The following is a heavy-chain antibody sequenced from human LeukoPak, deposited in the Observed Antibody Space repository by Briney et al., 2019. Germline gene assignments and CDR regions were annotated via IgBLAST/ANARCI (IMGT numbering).Heavy chain of an antibody. J-gene: IGHJ6*03. V-gene: IGHV4-4*02. Sequence: SETLSLTCAVSGGSISSSNWWSWVRQPPGKGLEWIGEIYHSGSTNYNPSLKSRVTISVDTSKNQFSLKLSSVTAADTAVYYCARRGYHYYYMDVWAKGPRSPSP. CDR3: ARRGYHYYYMDV. CDR2: IYHSGST. CDR1: GGSISSSNW.